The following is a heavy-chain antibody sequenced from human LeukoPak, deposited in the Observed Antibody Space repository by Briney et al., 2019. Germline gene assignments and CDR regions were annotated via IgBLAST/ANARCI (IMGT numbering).Heavy chain of an antibody. J-gene: IGHJ4*02. CDR1: GYTFTIYG. Sequence: ASVTVSSTASGYTFTIYGISRVRQAPGQGLEWMGWISAYNGNTNYAQKLQGRVTMTTDTSTSTAYMELRSLRSDDTAVYYCARESSSWYSFDYWGQGTLVTVSS. V-gene: IGHV1-18*01. CDR3: ARESSSWYSFDY. CDR2: ISAYNGNT. D-gene: IGHD6-13*01.